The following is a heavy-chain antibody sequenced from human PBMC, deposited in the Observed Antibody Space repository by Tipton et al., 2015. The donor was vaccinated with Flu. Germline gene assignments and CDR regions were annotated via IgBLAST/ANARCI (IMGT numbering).Heavy chain of an antibody. CDR3: ARGGGYSGYEGY. V-gene: IGHV4-34*01. CDR1: GGSFSGYY. CDR2: IKHSGST. D-gene: IGHD5-12*01. J-gene: IGHJ4*02. Sequence: TLSLTYAVYGGSFSGYYWSWIRQPPGKGLEWIGEIKHSGSTNYNPSLKSRVTISVDTSKNQFSLKLSSVTAADTAVYYCARGGGYSGYEGYWGQGTLVTVSS.